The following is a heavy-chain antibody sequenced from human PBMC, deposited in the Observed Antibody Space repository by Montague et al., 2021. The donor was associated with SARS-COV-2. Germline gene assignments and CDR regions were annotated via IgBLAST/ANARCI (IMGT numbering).Heavy chain of an antibody. CDR1: GGSISSSNYY. CDR2: IYYSGRT. D-gene: IGHD3-3*01. V-gene: IGHV4-39*01. CDR3: ARHSGRDTIFGVVIIFDAFDI. Sequence: SETLSLTCTVSGGSISSSNYYWGWIRQPPGKGLEWIGSIYYSGRTYYTPSLKSRVTISVDTSKNQFSLRLSSVTAADTAVYYCARHSGRDTIFGVVIIFDAFDIWGQGTMVTVSS. J-gene: IGHJ3*02.